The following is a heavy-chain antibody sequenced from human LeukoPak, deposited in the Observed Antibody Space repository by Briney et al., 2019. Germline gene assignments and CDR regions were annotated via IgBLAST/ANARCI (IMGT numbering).Heavy chain of an antibody. CDR3: AKVMPPGRIRFYSYYMDV. V-gene: IGHV3-30*02. D-gene: IGHD2-15*01. CDR1: GFGFSGYG. Sequence: GGSLRLSCAASGFGFSGYGMHWVRQAPGKGLEWAAFIRYDGSNEYYADSVKGRFTISRDKSKNTLSLQMNGLRVEDTAVYYCAKVMPPGRIRFYSYYMDVWGKGTTVSVS. CDR2: IRYDGSNE. J-gene: IGHJ6*03.